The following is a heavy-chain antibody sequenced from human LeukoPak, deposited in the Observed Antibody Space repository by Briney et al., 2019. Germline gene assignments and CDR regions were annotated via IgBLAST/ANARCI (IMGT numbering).Heavy chain of an antibody. Sequence: GGSLRLSCAASGFSVSSNYITWVRQAPGKGPEWVSVIYSDGSTKYADSVKARFTISRDNSKNTVYLQMNRLRVEDTALYYCARATLDNWGQGTLVTVSS. CDR3: ARATLDN. CDR1: GFSVSSNY. J-gene: IGHJ4*02. V-gene: IGHV3-53*01. CDR2: IYSDGST.